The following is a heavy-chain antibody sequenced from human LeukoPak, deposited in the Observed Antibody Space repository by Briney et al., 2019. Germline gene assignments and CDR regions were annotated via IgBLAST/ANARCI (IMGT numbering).Heavy chain of an antibody. V-gene: IGHV3-30*14. J-gene: IGHJ4*02. D-gene: IGHD2-15*01. CDR3: ASCSLFKRRALDY. CDR2: ISYDASNK. Sequence: PGRSQRLSCAASGFTFSRYAMHWVRQAPGKGLEWVALISYDASNKYYADSVKGRFTISRDNSKNTLYLQMNSLRAEDTAVYYCASCSLFKRRALDYWGQGTLVTVSS. CDR1: GFTFSRYA.